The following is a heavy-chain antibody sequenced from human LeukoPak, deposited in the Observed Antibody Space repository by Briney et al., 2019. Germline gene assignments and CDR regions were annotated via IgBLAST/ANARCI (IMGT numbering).Heavy chain of an antibody. J-gene: IGHJ6*03. V-gene: IGHV1-8*03. CDR2: MNPNSGNT. D-gene: IGHD2-2*01. CDR3: ATSRYCIENSCYWFRNYFYYMDV. Sequence: ASVKVSCKASGYTFTTYGMNWVRQATGQGLEWMGWMNPNSGNTGYAQKFQGRVTITRNTSISTAYMELSSLRSDDTAVYYCATSRYCIENSCYWFRNYFYYMDVWGKGTSVTISS. CDR1: GYTFTTYG.